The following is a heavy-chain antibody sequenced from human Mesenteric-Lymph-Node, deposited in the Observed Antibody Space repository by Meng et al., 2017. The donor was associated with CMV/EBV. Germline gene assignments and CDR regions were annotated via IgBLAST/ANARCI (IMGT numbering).Heavy chain of an antibody. CDR3: ARPYYYDSSGYGFDY. CDR1: GFTFNSYA. D-gene: IGHD3-22*01. Sequence: GGSLRLSCAASGFTFNSYAWSWVRQAPGKGLEWVSAITVSGDRTYYADSVKGRFTISRDNSKSTLYLQMNSLRAGDTAVYYCARPYYYDSSGYGFDYWSQGTLVTVSS. CDR2: ITVSGDRT. J-gene: IGHJ4*02. V-gene: IGHV3-23*01.